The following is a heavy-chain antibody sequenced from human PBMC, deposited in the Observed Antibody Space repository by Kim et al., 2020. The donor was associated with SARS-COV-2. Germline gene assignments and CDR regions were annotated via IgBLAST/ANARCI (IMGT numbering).Heavy chain of an antibody. CDR3: ARGLTPYARAMGD. V-gene: IGHV4-34*01. CDR2: INHSGST. Sequence: SETLSLTCAVYGGSFSGYYWSWIRQPPGKGLEWIGEINHSGSTNYNPSLKSRVTISVDTSKNQFSLKLSSVTAADTAVYYCARGLTPYARAMGDWGQGTLVTVSS. CDR1: GGSFSGYY. J-gene: IGHJ4*02. D-gene: IGHD2-15*01.